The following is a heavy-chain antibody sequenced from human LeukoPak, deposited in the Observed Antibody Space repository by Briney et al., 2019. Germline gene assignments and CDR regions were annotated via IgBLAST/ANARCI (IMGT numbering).Heavy chain of an antibody. J-gene: IGHJ4*02. D-gene: IGHD5-24*01. CDR3: ARKEARWLQLAFDY. Sequence: GGSLRLSCAASGFTFSSYAMHWVRQAPGKGLEWVAVISYDGSSKYYADSVKGRFTISRDNSKNTLYLQMNSLRAEDTAVYYCARKEARWLQLAFDYWGQGTLVTVSS. CDR2: ISYDGSSK. CDR1: GFTFSSYA. V-gene: IGHV3-30*01.